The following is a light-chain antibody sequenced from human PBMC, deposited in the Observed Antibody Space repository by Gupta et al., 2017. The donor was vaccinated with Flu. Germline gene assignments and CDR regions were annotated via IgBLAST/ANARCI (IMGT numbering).Light chain of an antibody. V-gene: IGLV1-44*01. CDR2: SNN. J-gene: IGLJ3*02. Sequence: RVTISCSGSGDNMGSKSVNWYQQGPGEAPKLLIYSNNERPSGVPVRFSDSKSDTSASLVISGLQAEDEADYYCAAWENSGNGLAFGGGTRLTV. CDR3: AAWENSGNGLA. CDR1: GDNMGSKS.